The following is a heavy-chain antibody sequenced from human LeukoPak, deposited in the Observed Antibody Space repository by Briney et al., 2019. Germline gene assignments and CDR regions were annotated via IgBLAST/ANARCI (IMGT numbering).Heavy chain of an antibody. Sequence: GESLKISCTASGFTFGDYAMSWFRQAPGKGLEWVGVIRSKAYGGTTDYAASVKGRFTISRDDSKSIAYLQMNSLKTEDTGVYFCVRYTTTSRYTYFGMDVWGQGTTVTVSS. CDR3: VRYTTTSRYTYFGMDV. CDR1: GFTFGDYA. V-gene: IGHV3-49*03. D-gene: IGHD3-16*02. CDR2: IRSKAYGGTT. J-gene: IGHJ6*02.